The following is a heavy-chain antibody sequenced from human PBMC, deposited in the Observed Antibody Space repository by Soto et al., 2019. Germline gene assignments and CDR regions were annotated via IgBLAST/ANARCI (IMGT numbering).Heavy chain of an antibody. CDR3: ARDGNWELLSWYFDY. J-gene: IGHJ4*02. V-gene: IGHV3-30*03. D-gene: IGHD1-26*01. CDR1: GFTFSSYG. Sequence: QVQLVESGGGVVQPGRSLRLSCAASGFTFSSYGMHWVRQAPGKGLEWVAVISYDGGNNYYGDSVKGRFNISRDHSKKALYLQMNSLRPEDTAVYLCARDGNWELLSWYFDYWGQGTLVSVSS. CDR2: ISYDGGNN.